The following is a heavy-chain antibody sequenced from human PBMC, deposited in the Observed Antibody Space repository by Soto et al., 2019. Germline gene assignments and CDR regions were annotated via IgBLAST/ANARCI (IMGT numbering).Heavy chain of an antibody. Sequence: QVALVESGGGVVRPGRSLRLSCGASGFSFSKYGMHWVRQAPGEGLEWLSLISYDGSEKWYAESVKGRFTISRDNSKNTLYLQMNSLKPEDTALYYCATDLGWLQSHPYDMDVWGRGTTVTVSS. CDR1: GFSFSKYG. CDR3: ATDLGWLQSHPYDMDV. D-gene: IGHD5-12*01. J-gene: IGHJ6*02. CDR2: ISYDGSEK. V-gene: IGHV3-30*03.